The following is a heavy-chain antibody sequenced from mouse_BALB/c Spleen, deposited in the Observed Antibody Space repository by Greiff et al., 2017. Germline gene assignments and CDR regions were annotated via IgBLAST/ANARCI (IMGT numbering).Heavy chain of an antibody. D-gene: IGHD4-1*01. CDR1: GYTFTSYW. Sequence: QVQLQQSGAELAKPGASVKMSCKASGYTFTSYWMHWVKQRPGQGLEWIGYINPSTGYTDYNQKFKDKATLTADKSSSTAYMQLSSLTSEDSTVYYCARANWDYWGQGTTLTVAS. CDR2: INPSTGYT. J-gene: IGHJ2*01. CDR3: ARANWDY. V-gene: IGHV1-7*01.